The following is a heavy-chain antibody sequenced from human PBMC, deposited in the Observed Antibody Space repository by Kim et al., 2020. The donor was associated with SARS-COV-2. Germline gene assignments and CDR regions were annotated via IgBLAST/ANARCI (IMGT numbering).Heavy chain of an antibody. J-gene: IGHJ4*02. V-gene: IGHV3-48*02. CDR1: GFTFSSYS. CDR3: ARDRITMVRGVMDY. Sequence: GGSLRLSCAASGFTFSSYSMNWVRQAPGKGLEWVSYISSISSTIYYADSVKGRFTISRDNAKNSLYLQMNSLRDKDTAVYYCARDRITMVRGVMDYWGQGTLVTVSS. D-gene: IGHD3-10*01. CDR2: ISSISSTI.